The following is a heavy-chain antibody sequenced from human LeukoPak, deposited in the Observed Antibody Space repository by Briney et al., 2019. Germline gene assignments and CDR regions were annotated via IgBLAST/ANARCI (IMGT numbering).Heavy chain of an antibody. J-gene: IGHJ5*02. CDR3: AKDSRSSWFNWFDP. V-gene: IGHV3-9*01. CDR1: GFTFDDYA. Sequence: GRSLRLSCAASGFTFDDYAMHWVRHASGKGLEWVSGISWNSGSIGYADSVKGRFTISRDNAKNSLYLQMNSLRAEDTALYYCAKDSRSSWFNWFDPWGQGTLVTVSP. D-gene: IGHD6-13*01. CDR2: ISWNSGSI.